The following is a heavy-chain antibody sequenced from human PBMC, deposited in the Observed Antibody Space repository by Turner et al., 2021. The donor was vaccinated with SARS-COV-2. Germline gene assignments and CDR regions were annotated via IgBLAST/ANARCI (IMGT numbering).Heavy chain of an antibody. CDR1: CCSISSSSYS. CDR2: IYYSGSA. CDR3: ARLMDTAMDYYGTDV. J-gene: IGHJ6*02. Sequence: QLQLQESGPGLVKPSETLSRTCTVSCCSISSSSYSWGWIRQPPGKGLEWIGIIYYSGSAYYNPSLKSRVTISVDPSKNQFSLKLTSVTAADTAVYYCARLMDTAMDYYGTDVWGQGTTVTVSS. D-gene: IGHD5-18*01. V-gene: IGHV4-39*01.